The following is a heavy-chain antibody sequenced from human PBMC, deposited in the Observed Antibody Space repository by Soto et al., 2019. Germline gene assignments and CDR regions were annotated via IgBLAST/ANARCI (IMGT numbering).Heavy chain of an antibody. Sequence: ASVKVSCKASGYTFSGFYMHWVRQAPGQGLEWMGWINPNSGGAKSAEKFQGRVTMTRDTSISTAYMELSRLTSDDTAVYYCASAAVTGTAGLDFWGQGTQVTVSS. D-gene: IGHD6-19*01. J-gene: IGHJ4*02. V-gene: IGHV1-2*02. CDR1: GYTFSGFY. CDR2: INPNSGGA. CDR3: ASAAVTGTAGLDF.